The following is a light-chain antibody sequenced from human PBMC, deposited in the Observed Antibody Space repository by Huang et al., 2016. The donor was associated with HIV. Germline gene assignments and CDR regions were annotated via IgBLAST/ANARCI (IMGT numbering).Light chain of an antibody. CDR3: QQSSSAPFT. CDR2: AAS. CDR1: QSIKSF. V-gene: IGKV1-39*01. Sequence: DIQMTQSPSSLSASIGDRVTITCRASQSIKSFLNWYQQKPGTAPKLLIYAASNLQAGFPSRFSGSGSATEFTLTISSLQPEDFATYYCQQSSSAPFTFGPGTRVDIK. J-gene: IGKJ3*01.